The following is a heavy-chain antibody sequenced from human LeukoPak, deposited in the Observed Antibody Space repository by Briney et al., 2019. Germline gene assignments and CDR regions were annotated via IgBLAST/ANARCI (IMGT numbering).Heavy chain of an antibody. J-gene: IGHJ4*02. D-gene: IGHD6-19*01. CDR2: ISPSRGNT. Sequence: GTSVKVSCKTSGYTFTKYGISWVRQAPGQGLEWMGWISPSRGNTDYAQELQGRVTMTTDTSTSTAYMELRGLRSDDTAVYYCARDIEAGIGYGDYWGQGTLVTVSS. V-gene: IGHV1-18*01. CDR1: GYTFTKYG. CDR3: ARDIEAGIGYGDY.